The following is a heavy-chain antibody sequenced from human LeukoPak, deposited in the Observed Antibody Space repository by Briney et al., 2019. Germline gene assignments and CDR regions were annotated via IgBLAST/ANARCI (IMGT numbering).Heavy chain of an antibody. Sequence: GGSLRLSCAASGFTFSDYYMSWIRQAPGKGLEWVSYISSSGSTIYYADSVKGRFTISRDNAKNSLYLQMNSLRAEDTAVYYCAKEEVISGNHGVYFDYWGQGTLVTVSS. D-gene: IGHD3-22*01. J-gene: IGHJ4*02. V-gene: IGHV3-11*04. CDR2: ISSSGSTI. CDR3: AKEEVISGNHGVYFDY. CDR1: GFTFSDYY.